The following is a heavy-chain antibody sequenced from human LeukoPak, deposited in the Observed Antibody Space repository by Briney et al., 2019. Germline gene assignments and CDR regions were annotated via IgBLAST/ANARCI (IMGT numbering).Heavy chain of an antibody. CDR2: IYTSGST. D-gene: IGHD1-26*01. J-gene: IGHJ4*02. CDR1: GGSISTGTDY. CDR3: ARESLGPPYYFDY. V-gene: IGHV4-61*02. Sequence: SETLSHTCTVSGGSISTGTDYWSWIRQPAGKGLEWIGRIYTSGSTNYNPSLKSRVTISVDTSKNQFSLKLSSVTAADTAVYYCARESLGPPYYFDYWGQGTLVTVSS.